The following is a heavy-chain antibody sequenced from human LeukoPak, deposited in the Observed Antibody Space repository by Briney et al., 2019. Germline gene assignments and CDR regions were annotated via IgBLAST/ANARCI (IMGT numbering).Heavy chain of an antibody. J-gene: IGHJ4*02. V-gene: IGHV4-30-4*08. D-gene: IGHD3-3*01. CDR2: IYYSGST. CDR3: ARLLYDFWSGIPFDY. CDR1: GGSISSGGYY. Sequence: SQTLSLTCTVSGGSISSGGYYWSWIRQPPGKGLEWIGYIYYSGSTYYNPSLKSRVTISVDTSKNQFSLKLSSVTAADTAVYYCARLLYDFWSGIPFDYWGQGTRVTVSS.